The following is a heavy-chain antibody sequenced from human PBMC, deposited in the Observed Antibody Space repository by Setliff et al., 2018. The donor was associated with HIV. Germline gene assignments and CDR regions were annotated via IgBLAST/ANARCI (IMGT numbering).Heavy chain of an antibody. Sequence: GESLKISCKASGYSFTSHWIGWVRQMPEKGLEWMGLIYPGNSDTKYNPTFRGQVNISVDKANTTAYVQWSGLKASDTAIYYCARRPYYDSWSGHQAFDVWGQGT. V-gene: IGHV5-51*01. CDR2: IYPGNSDT. D-gene: IGHD3-3*01. J-gene: IGHJ3*01. CDR3: ARRPYYDSWSGHQAFDV. CDR1: GYSFTSHW.